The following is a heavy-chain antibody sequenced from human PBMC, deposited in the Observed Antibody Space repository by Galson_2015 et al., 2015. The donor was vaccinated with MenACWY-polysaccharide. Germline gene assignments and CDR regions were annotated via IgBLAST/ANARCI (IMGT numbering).Heavy chain of an antibody. J-gene: IGHJ3*02. D-gene: IGHD6-25*01. CDR1: GFTFSDYY. CDR3: ARSAWLDI. CDR2: ISSSSGII. Sequence: SLRLSCAASGFTFSDYYMSWIRQAPGKGLECISHISSSSGIIYYADSVKGRFTISRDNAKNSLYLQMNSLRAEDTAMYYCARSAWLDIWGQGTTVTVSS. V-gene: IGHV3-11*01.